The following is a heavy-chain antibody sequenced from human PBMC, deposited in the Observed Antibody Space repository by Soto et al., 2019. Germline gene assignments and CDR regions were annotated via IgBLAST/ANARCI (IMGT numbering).Heavy chain of an antibody. CDR3: ARDNESYYYYYGMDV. CDR2: ISYDGSNK. J-gene: IGHJ6*02. Sequence: GGSLRLSCAVSGFTSSSYDMRWVRQAPGKGLEWVAVISYDGSNKYYADSVKGRFTISRDNSKNTLYLQMNSLRAEDTAVYYCARDNESYYYYYGMDVWGQGTTVTVSS. CDR1: GFTSSSYD. D-gene: IGHD1-1*01. V-gene: IGHV3-30*03.